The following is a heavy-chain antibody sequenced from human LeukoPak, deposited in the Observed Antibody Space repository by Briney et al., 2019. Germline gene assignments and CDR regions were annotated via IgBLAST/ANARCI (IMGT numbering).Heavy chain of an antibody. J-gene: IGHJ4*02. CDR3: ARATSGYYDYIDF. CDR1: AYTFTGYY. Sequence: ASVTVSCKASAYTFTGYYMYWVRQAPGQGLEWMGWINPNSGGTNYAQTFQGRVTMTRDTSISTAYMELSTLRSDDTAVYWCARATSGYYDYIDFWGQGTLVTVSS. V-gene: IGHV1-2*02. D-gene: IGHD3-22*01. CDR2: INPNSGGT.